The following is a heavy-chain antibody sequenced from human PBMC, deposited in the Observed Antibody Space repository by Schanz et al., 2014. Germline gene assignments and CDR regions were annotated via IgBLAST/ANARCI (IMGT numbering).Heavy chain of an antibody. D-gene: IGHD5-18*01. CDR2: ISGSGGNT. CDR1: GFTFRGYA. Sequence: VRLVESGGGVVQPGRSLRLSCAASGFTFRGYAMSWVRQAPGRGLEWVSIISGSGGNTYYADAVRGRFTISRDNSKTTVYLQMNSLRAEDTAVYYCAKDAENTAMITDYFDYWGQGTLVTVSS. J-gene: IGHJ4*02. CDR3: AKDAENTAMITDYFDY. V-gene: IGHV3-23*04.